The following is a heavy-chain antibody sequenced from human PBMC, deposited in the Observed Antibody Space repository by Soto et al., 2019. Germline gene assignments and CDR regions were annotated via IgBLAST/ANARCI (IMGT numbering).Heavy chain of an antibody. CDR2: IYHSGGA. Sequence: AETLSLTCVVSAFSISSYDWWSWVRPPPGKGLEWIGKIYHSGGADYSPSLKSRVTISADSSKNHFSLRLTGVTAADTAVYYCATGNVDSMLEYWGQGTQVTVSS. D-gene: IGHD3-3*01. V-gene: IGHV4-4*02. CDR1: AFSISSYDW. CDR3: ATGNVDSMLEY. J-gene: IGHJ4*02.